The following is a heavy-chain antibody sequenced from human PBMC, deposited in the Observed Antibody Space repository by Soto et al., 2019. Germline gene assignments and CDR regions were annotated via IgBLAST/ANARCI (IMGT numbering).Heavy chain of an antibody. Sequence: SETLSLTCAVYGGSFSGYYWSWIRQPPGKGLEWIGEINHSGSTNYNPSLKSRVTISVDTSKNQFSLKLSSVTAADTAVYYCARSTMRLRFLEWLPQGYFDYWGQGTLVTVSS. J-gene: IGHJ4*02. V-gene: IGHV4-34*01. CDR2: INHSGST. D-gene: IGHD3-3*01. CDR3: ARSTMRLRFLEWLPQGYFDY. CDR1: GGSFSGYY.